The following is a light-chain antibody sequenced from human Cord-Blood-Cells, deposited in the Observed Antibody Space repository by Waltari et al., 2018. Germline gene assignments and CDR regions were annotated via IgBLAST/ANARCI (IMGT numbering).Light chain of an antibody. CDR3: CSYAGSFYV. J-gene: IGLJ1*01. CDR1: SSDVGGYNY. Sequence: QSALTQPRAVSGSPGQSVTISCTGTSSDVGGYNYVSWYQQHPGNAPKLMIYDVSKRPSGVPDRFSCSKSGNTASLTISGLQAEDEADYYCCSYAGSFYVFGTGTKVTVL. CDR2: DVS. V-gene: IGLV2-11*01.